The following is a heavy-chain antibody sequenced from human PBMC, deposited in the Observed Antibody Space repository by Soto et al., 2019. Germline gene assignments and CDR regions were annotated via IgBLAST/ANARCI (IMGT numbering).Heavy chain of an antibody. D-gene: IGHD2-2*01. V-gene: IGHV1-69*02. CDR2: IIPILGIA. J-gene: IGHJ4*02. CDR3: ATMPDCSSTSCYGGGY. CDR1: GGTFSSYT. Sequence: QGQLVQSGAEVKKPGSSVKVSCKASGGTFSSYTIGWVRQAPGQGLEWMGRIIPILGIANYAQKFQGRVTITADKSTSTAYMELSSLRSEDTAVYYCATMPDCSSTSCYGGGYWGQGTLVTVSS.